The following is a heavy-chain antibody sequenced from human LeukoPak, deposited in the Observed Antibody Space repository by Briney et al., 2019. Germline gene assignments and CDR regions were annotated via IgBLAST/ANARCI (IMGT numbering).Heavy chain of an antibody. CDR3: ASQPSIAAAGTPLDY. V-gene: IGHV3-66*04. CDR1: VFTVSINY. D-gene: IGHD6-13*01. Sequence: GRSLRLSCAASVFTVSINYTSWVRRAPGKGLEWVSVIYSGGSTYYADSVKGRFTISRDNSKNTLYLQMNSLRAEDTAVYYCASQPSIAAAGTPLDYWGQATLVTVSS. CDR2: IYSGGST. J-gene: IGHJ4*02.